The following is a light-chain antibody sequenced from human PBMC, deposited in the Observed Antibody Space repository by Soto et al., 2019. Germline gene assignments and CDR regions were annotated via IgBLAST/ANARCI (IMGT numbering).Light chain of an antibody. V-gene: IGKV3-20*01. CDR2: AAS. CDR1: QSLSSGY. CDR3: QQFSSYPLS. J-gene: IGKJ4*01. Sequence: EIVLTQSPGTLSLSPGETATLSCRASQSLSSGYLAWYQQKPGQAPRILIYAASSRATGIPDRFSGSGSGTDFTLTISRLEPEGFAVYYCQQFSSYPLSFGGGAK.